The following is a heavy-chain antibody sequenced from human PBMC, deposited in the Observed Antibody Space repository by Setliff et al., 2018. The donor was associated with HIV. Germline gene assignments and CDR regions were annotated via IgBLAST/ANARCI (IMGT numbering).Heavy chain of an antibody. V-gene: IGHV4-34*01. J-gene: IGHJ4*01. Sequence: SETLSLTCGVDDGSFSGYSWSWIRQSPGKGLEWIGEVSRGGSTTYNPSLTGRVSVSVDTSKSQFSLKLTDVTAADAAVYYCARAVCPSLNCYSFFNYWGHGSLVTVS. CDR3: ARAVCPSLNCYSFFNY. D-gene: IGHD2-15*01. CDR2: VSRGGST. CDR1: DGSFSGYS.